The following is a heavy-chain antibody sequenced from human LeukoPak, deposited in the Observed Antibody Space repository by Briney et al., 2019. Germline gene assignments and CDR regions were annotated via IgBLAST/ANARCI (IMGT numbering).Heavy chain of an antibody. V-gene: IGHV4-59*08. CDR3: ARLHSSGFEFDY. D-gene: IGHD3-22*01. Sequence: PSETLSLTCTVSGGSISSYYWSWIRQPPGKGLEWIGYIYYGGSTNYNPSLKSRVTISVDTSMNQFSLKLSSVTAADTAVYYCARLHSSGFEFDYWGQGTLVTVSS. J-gene: IGHJ4*02. CDR2: IYYGGST. CDR1: GGSISSYY.